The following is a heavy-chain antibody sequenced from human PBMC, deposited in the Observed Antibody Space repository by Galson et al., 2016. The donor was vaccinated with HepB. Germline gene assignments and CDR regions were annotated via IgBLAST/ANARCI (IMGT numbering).Heavy chain of an antibody. V-gene: IGHV5-51*01. J-gene: IGHJ5*02. CDR3: ARLDRGDYGSYWFAP. D-gene: IGHD3-10*01. CDR2: IWPGDSDA. Sequence: QSGAEVKKPGESLEISCTGSGYNFNRYWIAWVRQRPGKGLEWMGIIWPGDSDARYSPSFQGQVTISVDKSISTAYVQWSSLKASDTATYYCARLDRGDYGSYWFAPWGQGTLVTVSS. CDR1: GYNFNRYW.